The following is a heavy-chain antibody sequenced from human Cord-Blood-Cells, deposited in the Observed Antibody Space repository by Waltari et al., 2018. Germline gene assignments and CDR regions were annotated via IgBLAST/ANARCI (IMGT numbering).Heavy chain of an antibody. Sequence: EVQLVESGGGLVKPGGSLRLSCAASGFTFSSYSMNWVRQAPGKGLEWVSSISSSSSYIYYADSVKGRFTSSRDNAKNSLYLQMNSLRAEDTAVYYCATEGGLRYFDYWGQGTLVTVSS. CDR2: ISSSSSYI. J-gene: IGHJ4*02. CDR1: GFTFSSYS. CDR3: ATEGGLRYFDY. D-gene: IGHD3-16*01. V-gene: IGHV3-21*01.